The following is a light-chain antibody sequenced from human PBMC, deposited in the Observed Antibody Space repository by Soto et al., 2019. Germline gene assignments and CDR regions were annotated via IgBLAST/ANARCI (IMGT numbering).Light chain of an antibody. CDR3: QQYGSAPQT. V-gene: IGKV3-20*01. CDR2: GAS. Sequence: EIVLTQSPGTLSLSPGERATLSCRASQSVSSSYLAWYQQKPGQAPRLLIYGASSSATGIPDRFSGSGSGTDFALTISRLEPEDFGVYYGQQYGSAPQTCGQGTRLEI. CDR1: QSVSSSY. J-gene: IGKJ5*01.